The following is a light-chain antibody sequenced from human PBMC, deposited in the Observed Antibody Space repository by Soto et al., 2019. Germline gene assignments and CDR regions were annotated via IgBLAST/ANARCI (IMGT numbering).Light chain of an antibody. V-gene: IGKV3-15*01. CDR3: QQYNNWPRT. J-gene: IGKJ1*01. CDR2: GAS. CDR1: KSVSSN. Sequence: EIVMTQSPATLSLSPREIATLSFRASKSVSSNLAWYQQRPGQAPSLLIYGASTRVTGIPARFSGSGSGTEFTLTISSLQSEDFAVYSCQQYNNWPRTFGQGTKVDIK.